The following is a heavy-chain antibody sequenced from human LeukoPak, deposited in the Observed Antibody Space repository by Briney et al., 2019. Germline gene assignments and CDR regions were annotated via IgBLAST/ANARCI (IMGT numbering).Heavy chain of an antibody. CDR1: GFTFSSYG. D-gene: IGHD2-15*01. J-gene: IGHJ3*02. Sequence: GGSLRLSCAASGFTFSSYGMHWVRQAPGKGLEWVAVISYDGSNKYYADSVKGRFTISSDNSKNTLYLQMNSLRAEDTAVYYCAKPLGYCSGCSCHNAFDIWGQGTMVTVSS. CDR3: AKPLGYCSGCSCHNAFDI. V-gene: IGHV3-30*18. CDR2: ISYDGSNK.